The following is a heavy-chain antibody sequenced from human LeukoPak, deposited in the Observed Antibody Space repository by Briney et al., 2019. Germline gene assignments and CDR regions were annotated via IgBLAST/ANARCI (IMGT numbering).Heavy chain of an antibody. CDR3: ARAPSGQQPDFDY. J-gene: IGHJ4*02. CDR1: GGTFSSYA. D-gene: IGHD6-13*01. V-gene: IGHV1-69*06. Sequence: SVKVSCKASGGTFSSYAISWVRQAPGQGLEWMGGIIPIFGTANYAQEFQGRVTITADKSTSTAYMELSSLRSEDTAVYYCARAPSGQQPDFDYWGQGTLVTVSS. CDR2: IIPIFGTA.